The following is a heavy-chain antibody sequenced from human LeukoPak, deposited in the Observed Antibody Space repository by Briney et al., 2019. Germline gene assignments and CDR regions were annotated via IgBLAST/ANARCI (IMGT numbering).Heavy chain of an antibody. CDR2: ISSNGGNT. CDR3: VKDSYDNTGYEYFQH. J-gene: IGHJ1*01. CDR1: GFTFTNYV. D-gene: IGHD3-22*01. Sequence: GGSLRLSCSASGFTFTNYVMYSVRQAPGKGLGCVSGISSNGGNTYYADSVKGRFTISRDNSKNTLYLQMSSLRAEDTAVYYCVKDSYDNTGYEYFQHWGQGTLVTGSS. V-gene: IGHV3-64D*08.